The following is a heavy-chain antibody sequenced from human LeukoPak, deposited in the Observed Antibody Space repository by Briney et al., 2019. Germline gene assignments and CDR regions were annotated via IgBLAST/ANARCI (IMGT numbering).Heavy chain of an antibody. J-gene: IGHJ4*02. V-gene: IGHV4-34*01. CDR3: ARGRYLTTLGGAAAGFLDY. CDR2: IDHSGST. CDR1: GGSFSGYY. Sequence: SETLSLTCGVYGGSFSGYYWNWIRQSPGKGLEWIGEIDHSGSTNYNPSLKSRVTMSVDTSQKQFSLRLTSVRAADTAVYYCARGRYLTTLGGAAAGFLDYWGQGTVVTVSS. D-gene: IGHD6-13*01.